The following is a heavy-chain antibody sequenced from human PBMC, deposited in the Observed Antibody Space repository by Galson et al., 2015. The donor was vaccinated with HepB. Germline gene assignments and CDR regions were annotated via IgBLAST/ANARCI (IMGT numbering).Heavy chain of an antibody. Sequence: CKASGGTFSSYAISWVRQAPGQGLEWMGGIIPILGIANYAQKFQGRVTITADKSTSTAYMELSSLRSEDTAVYYCARDVFDIVVIPAAIRFDYWGQGTLVTVSS. CDR3: ARDVFDIVVIPAAIRFDY. D-gene: IGHD2-2*01. CDR2: IIPILGIA. CDR1: GGTFSSYA. V-gene: IGHV1-69*10. J-gene: IGHJ4*02.